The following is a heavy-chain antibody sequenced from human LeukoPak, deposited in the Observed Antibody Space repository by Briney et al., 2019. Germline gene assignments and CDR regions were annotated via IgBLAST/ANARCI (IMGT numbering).Heavy chain of an antibody. Sequence: GGSLRLSCAASGFTFSSYSMNWVRQAPGKGLEWVSYISSSSSTIYYADSVKGRFTISRDNAKNSLYLQMNSLRAEDTAVYYCARGSPLTTVTSDAFDIWGQGTMVTVSS. CDR1: GFTFSSYS. D-gene: IGHD4-11*01. J-gene: IGHJ3*02. CDR3: ARGSPLTTVTSDAFDI. V-gene: IGHV3-48*01. CDR2: ISSSSSTI.